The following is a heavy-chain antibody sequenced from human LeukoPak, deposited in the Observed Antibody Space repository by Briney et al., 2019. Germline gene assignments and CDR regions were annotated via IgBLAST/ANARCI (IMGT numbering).Heavy chain of an antibody. CDR3: AKAGTTGIHHWFDP. J-gene: IGHJ5*02. Sequence: PSETLSLTCVISGYSISNDYYWGWIRQPPGKGLEWIGNIYHSGGSYYNPSLKSRVTILVDTSKNQFSLKLSSVTAADTAVYYCAKAGTTGIHHWFDPWGQGNLVTVSS. V-gene: IGHV4-38-2*01. CDR1: GYSISNDYY. D-gene: IGHD1-1*01. CDR2: IYHSGGS.